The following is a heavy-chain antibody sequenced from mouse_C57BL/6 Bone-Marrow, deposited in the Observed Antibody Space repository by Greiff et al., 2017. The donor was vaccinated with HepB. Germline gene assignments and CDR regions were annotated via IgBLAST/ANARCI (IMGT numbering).Heavy chain of an antibody. CDR3: ARSDGYYGGGWYFDV. D-gene: IGHD2-3*01. Sequence: VQLVESGAELARPGASVKLSCKASGYTFTSYGISWVKQRTGQGLEWIGEIYPRSGNTYYNEKFKGKATLTADKSSSTAYMELRSLTSEDSAVYFCARSDGYYGGGWYFDVWGTGTTVTVSS. CDR2: IYPRSGNT. V-gene: IGHV1-81*01. CDR1: GYTFTSYG. J-gene: IGHJ1*03.